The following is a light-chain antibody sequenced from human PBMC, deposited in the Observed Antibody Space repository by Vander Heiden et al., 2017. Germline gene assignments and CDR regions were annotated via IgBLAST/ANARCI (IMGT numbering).Light chain of an antibody. CDR1: QTSSSTY. Sequence: VLTQSPGSLCLPPGETATLSCRTTQTSSSTYLAWYHHRPGQGPRLLIYGTFNRATGIPDRFSGSGSGRDFTLTIRGLEPEDVGVYYCQQYLSSVWTFGRGTKVQIK. CDR2: GTF. V-gene: IGKV3-20*01. J-gene: IGKJ1*01. CDR3: QQYLSSVWT.